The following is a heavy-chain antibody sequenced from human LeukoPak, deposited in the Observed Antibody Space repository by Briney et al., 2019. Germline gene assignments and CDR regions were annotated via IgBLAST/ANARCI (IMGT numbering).Heavy chain of an antibody. Sequence: PGGSLRLSCAASGFTFSSYSMNWVRQAPGKGLEWVSSISSSSSYIYYADSVKGRFNISRDNAKNSLYLQMNSLRAEDTAVYYCASTPPPVYVWGSYRLDAFDIWGQGTMVTVSS. CDR3: ASTPPPVYVWGSYRLDAFDI. CDR1: GFTFSSYS. CDR2: ISSSSSYI. V-gene: IGHV3-21*01. J-gene: IGHJ3*02. D-gene: IGHD3-16*02.